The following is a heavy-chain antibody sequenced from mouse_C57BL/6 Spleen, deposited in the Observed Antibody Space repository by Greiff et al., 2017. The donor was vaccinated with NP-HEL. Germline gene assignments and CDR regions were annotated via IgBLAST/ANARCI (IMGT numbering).Heavy chain of an antibody. D-gene: IGHD2-3*01. V-gene: IGHV14-2*01. CDR1: GFNITDYY. J-gene: IGHJ2*01. CDR2: IDPEGGET. Sequence: VQLKESGAELVKPGASVKLSCTASGFNITDYYMHWVKQRTEQGLEWIGRIDPEGGETKYAPKFQGKATITADTSSNTAYLQLSSLTSEDTAVYYCARGNTYGGYCDWGKGTTLTVSS. CDR3: ARGNTYGGYCD.